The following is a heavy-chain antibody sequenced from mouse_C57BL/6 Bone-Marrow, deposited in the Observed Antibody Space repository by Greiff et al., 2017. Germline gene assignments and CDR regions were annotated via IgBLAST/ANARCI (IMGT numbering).Heavy chain of an antibody. D-gene: IGHD2-4*01. CDR1: GFTFSDYG. V-gene: IGHV5-15*04. J-gene: IGHJ4*01. Sequence: EVKLVESGGGLVQPGGSLKLSCAASGFTFSDYGMAWVRQAPRKGPEWVAVISNLAYSIYYADTVTGRFTISSENAKNTLYLEMSSLRSEDTAMYYCARRGLRRGYAMDYWGQGTSVTVSS. CDR2: ISNLAYSI. CDR3: ARRGLRRGYAMDY.